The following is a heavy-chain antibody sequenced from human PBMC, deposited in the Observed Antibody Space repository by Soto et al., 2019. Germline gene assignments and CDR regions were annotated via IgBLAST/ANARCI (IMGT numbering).Heavy chain of an antibody. V-gene: IGHV1-18*01. D-gene: IGHD3-16*01. Sequence: QVQLVQSGAEVKNPGASVKVSCKASGYTFTRYGIGWARQAPGQGLEWMVWINTYNGNTNYAQNAQGRVTLTTDTYTSTAYMELRSLRSNDTAIYYCAMVDVYVTPSPQDVWGQGTTVIVSS. CDR2: INTYNGNT. J-gene: IGHJ6*02. CDR1: GYTFTRYG. CDR3: AMVDVYVTPSPQDV.